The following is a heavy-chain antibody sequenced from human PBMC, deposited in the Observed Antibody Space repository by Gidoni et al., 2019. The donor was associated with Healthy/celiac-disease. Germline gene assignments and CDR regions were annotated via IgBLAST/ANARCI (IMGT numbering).Heavy chain of an antibody. V-gene: IGHV4-34*01. J-gene: IGHJ6*03. CDR2: INHSGST. CDR1: GGFFSGYF. CDR3: ARGRAYYYGSGSYWGYMDV. D-gene: IGHD3-10*01. Sequence: QVQLQQWGAGLLKPSDTLSLICAVYGGFFSGYFWSWIRQPPGKGLEWIGEINHSGSTNYNPSLKSRVTISVDTAKNQFSLKLSPVTAADTAVYYCARGRAYYYGSGSYWGYMDVWGKGTTVTVSS.